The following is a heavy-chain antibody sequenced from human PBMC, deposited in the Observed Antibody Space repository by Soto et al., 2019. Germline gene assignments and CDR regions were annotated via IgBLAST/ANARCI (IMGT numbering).Heavy chain of an antibody. CDR3: ARDGQPEYFQH. D-gene: IGHD6-13*01. Sequence: GGSLRLSCAASGFTFSSYSMNWVRQAPGKGLEWVSSISSSSSYIYYADSVKGRFTISRDNAKNSLYLQMNSLRAEDTAVYYCARDGQPEYFQHWGQGTLVTVSS. J-gene: IGHJ1*01. CDR1: GFTFSSYS. V-gene: IGHV3-21*01. CDR2: ISSSSSYI.